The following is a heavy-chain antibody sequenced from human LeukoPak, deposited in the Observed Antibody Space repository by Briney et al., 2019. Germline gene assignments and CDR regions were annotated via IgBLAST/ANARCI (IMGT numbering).Heavy chain of an antibody. D-gene: IGHD1-26*01. Sequence: GGSLRLSCAASGFTFSGYWMHWVRQAPGKGLVWVSRISTDGSSTHYADSVKGRFTISRDNAKNTLYLQMNSLRADDTAVYYCAGGRSGNYGLFDYWGQGTLVTVSS. J-gene: IGHJ4*02. CDR2: ISTDGSST. V-gene: IGHV3-74*01. CDR3: AGGRSGNYGLFDY. CDR1: GFTFSGYW.